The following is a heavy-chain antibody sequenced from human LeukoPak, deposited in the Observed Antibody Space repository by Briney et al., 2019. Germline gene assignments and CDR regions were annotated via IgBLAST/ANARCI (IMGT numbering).Heavy chain of an antibody. V-gene: IGHV4-30-2*01. D-gene: IGHD6-19*01. CDR1: GGSISSGGYY. J-gene: IGHJ4*02. CDR3: ARGDPGEAGRHYFDY. CDR2: IYHSGST. Sequence: SQTLSLTCTVSGGSISSGGYYWSWIRQPPGKGLEWIGYIYHSGSTYYNPSLKSRVTISVDRSKNQFSLKLSSVTAADTAVYYCARGDPGEAGRHYFDYWGQGTLVTVSS.